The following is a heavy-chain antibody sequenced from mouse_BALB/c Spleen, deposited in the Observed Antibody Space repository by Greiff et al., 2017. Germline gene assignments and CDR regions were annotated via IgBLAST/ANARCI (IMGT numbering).Heavy chain of an antibody. Sequence: EVKLVESGGGLVKPGGSLKLSCAASGFTFSSYTMSWVRQTPEKRLEWVATISSGGSYTYYPDSVKGRFTISRDNAKNTLYLQMSSLTSEDTAMYYCTRGEEGYYGGSYVAYWGQGTLVTVSA. J-gene: IGHJ3*01. CDR3: TRGEEGYYGGSYVAY. CDR2: ISSGGSYT. V-gene: IGHV5-6-4*01. D-gene: IGHD1-1*01. CDR1: GFTFSSYT.